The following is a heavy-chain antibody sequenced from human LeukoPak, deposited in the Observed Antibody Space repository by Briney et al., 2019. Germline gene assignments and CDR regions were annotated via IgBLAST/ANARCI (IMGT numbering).Heavy chain of an antibody. CDR1: GGTFSSYA. CDR2: IIPIFGTA. Sequence: SVKVSCKASGGTFSSYAISWVRQAPGQGLEWMGGIIPIFGTANYAQKFQGRVTITADESTSTAYMELSSLRSEDTAVYYCARALRAGTDAFDIWGQGTMVTVSS. D-gene: IGHD6-13*01. V-gene: IGHV1-69*13. J-gene: IGHJ3*02. CDR3: ARALRAGTDAFDI.